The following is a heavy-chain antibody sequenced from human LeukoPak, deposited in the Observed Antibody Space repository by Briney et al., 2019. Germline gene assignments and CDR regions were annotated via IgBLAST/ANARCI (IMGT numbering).Heavy chain of an antibody. J-gene: IGHJ4*02. CDR2: ISGSGGST. CDR3: AKGGFGELLYRYYFDY. Sequence: PGGSLRLSCAASGFTFSSYAMSWVRQAPGKGLEWVSAISGSGGSTYYADSVKGRFTISRDNSKNTLYLQMNSLRAEDTAVYYCAKGGFGELLYRYYFDYWGQGTLVTVSS. V-gene: IGHV3-23*01. CDR1: GFTFSSYA. D-gene: IGHD3-10*01.